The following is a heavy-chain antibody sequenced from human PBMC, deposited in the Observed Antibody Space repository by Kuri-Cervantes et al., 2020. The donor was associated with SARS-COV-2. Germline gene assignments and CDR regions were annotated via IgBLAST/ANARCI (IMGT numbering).Heavy chain of an antibody. D-gene: IGHD3-10*01. CDR1: GYTFSSYY. CDR2: INPNSGGT. V-gene: IGHV1-2*04. J-gene: IGHJ6*02. Sequence: ASVKVSFKATGYTFSSYYMYWVRQAPGQGLEWMGWINPNSGGTNYAQNFQGWVTMTRHTSISTAYMELSRLRSDYTAVYYCARGMVRGIIQDYYYDMDVWGQGTTVTVSS. CDR3: ARGMVRGIIQDYYYDMDV.